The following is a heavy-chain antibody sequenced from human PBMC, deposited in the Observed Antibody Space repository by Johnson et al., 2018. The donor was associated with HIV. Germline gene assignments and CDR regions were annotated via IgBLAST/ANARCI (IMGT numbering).Heavy chain of an antibody. Sequence: QVQLVESGGGLVQSGGSLRLSCAASGFTFSSYAMHWVRQALGKGLEWVAAISYDGSNKYYADSVKGRFTISRDNSKNTLYLQMNSLRAEDTAVYYCAKDGGSYGGAFDIWGQGTMVTVSS. CDR3: AKDGGSYGGAFDI. J-gene: IGHJ3*02. V-gene: IGHV3-30*04. CDR1: GFTFSSYA. CDR2: ISYDGSNK. D-gene: IGHD1-26*01.